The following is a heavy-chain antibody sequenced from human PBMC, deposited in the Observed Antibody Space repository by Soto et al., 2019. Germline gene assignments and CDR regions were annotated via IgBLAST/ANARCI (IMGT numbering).Heavy chain of an antibody. CDR3: ARDVEYCSGGSCYSNYYGMDV. V-gene: IGHV1-18*01. J-gene: IGHJ6*02. Sequence: ASVKVSCKASGYTFTSYGISWVRQAPGQGLEWMGWISAYNGNTNYAQKLQGRVTMTTDTSTSTAYMELRSLRSDDTAVYYCARDVEYCSGGSCYSNYYGMDVWGQGTTVTV. CDR2: ISAYNGNT. D-gene: IGHD2-15*01. CDR1: GYTFTSYG.